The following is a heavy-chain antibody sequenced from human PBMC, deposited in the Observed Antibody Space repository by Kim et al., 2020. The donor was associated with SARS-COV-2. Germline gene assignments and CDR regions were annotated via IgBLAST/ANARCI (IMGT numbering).Heavy chain of an antibody. CDR3: ARDGPLALGVDFPYFDH. D-gene: IGHD3-16*01. V-gene: IGHV3-7*03. CDR1: GFTFASYW. Sequence: GGSLRLSCEASGFTFASYWMSWVRQAPGRGPQWVANITEDESERYYVGSVRGRFTISRDNAKRSLFLQMDNLRADDTAVYYCARDGPLALGVDFPYFDHWGRGALVTVS. J-gene: IGHJ4*02. CDR2: ITEDESER.